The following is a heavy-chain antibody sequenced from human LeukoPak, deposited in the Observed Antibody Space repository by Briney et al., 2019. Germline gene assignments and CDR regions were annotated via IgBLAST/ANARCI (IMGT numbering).Heavy chain of an antibody. D-gene: IGHD1-26*01. V-gene: IGHV3-48*01. CDR3: ASWGEGALDN. Sequence: GGSLRLSCAASGFTFSTYAMSWVRQAPGKGLEWISYISTSTTTIYYANSVKGRFTISRDNAKKSLYLQMNSLRVEDTGVYYCASWGEGALDNWGQGTLVTVSS. CDR2: ISTSTTTI. CDR1: GFTFSTYA. J-gene: IGHJ4*02.